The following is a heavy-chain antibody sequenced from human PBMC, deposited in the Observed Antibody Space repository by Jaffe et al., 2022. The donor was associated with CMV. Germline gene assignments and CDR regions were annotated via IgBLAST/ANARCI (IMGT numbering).Heavy chain of an antibody. V-gene: IGHV2-70*17. CDR3: ALTRFYSNALRYYYMDV. CDR2: IDWDDDE. J-gene: IGHJ6*03. CDR1: GFSLSTTGMC. Sequence: QVTLRESGPALVKPTQTLTLTCTFSGFSLSTTGMCVSWVRQPPGRALEWVARIDWDDDEFYSTSLKSRLTISKDTSKNQVVLTMTNMDPVDTATYYCALTRFYSNALRYYYMDVWGKGTTVTVSS. D-gene: IGHD5-18*01.